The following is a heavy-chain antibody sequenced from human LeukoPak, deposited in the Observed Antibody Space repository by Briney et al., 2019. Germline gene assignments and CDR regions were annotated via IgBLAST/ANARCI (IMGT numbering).Heavy chain of an antibody. J-gene: IGHJ4*02. D-gene: IGHD3-16*02. CDR1: GFTFDDYA. V-gene: IGHV3-9*01. Sequence: PGGSLRLSCAASGFTFDDYAMHWVRQAPGKGLEWVSGINWNSGSIGYADSVKGRFTISRDNAKNSLYLQMNSLRAEDTALYYCAKGTNDYVWGSYRLTPYYFDYWGQGTLVTVSS. CDR3: AKGTNDYVWGSYRLTPYYFDY. CDR2: INWNSGSI.